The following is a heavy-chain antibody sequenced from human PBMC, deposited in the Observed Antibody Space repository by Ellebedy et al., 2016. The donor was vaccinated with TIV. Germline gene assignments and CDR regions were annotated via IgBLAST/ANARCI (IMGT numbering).Heavy chain of an antibody. D-gene: IGHD3-10*01. CDR2: INSDGSST. J-gene: IGHJ6*02. V-gene: IGHV3-74*01. CDR3: ARDSITDYYGSGNGGMDV. CDR1: GFTFSSYW. Sequence: GESLKISCAASGFTFSSYWMHWVRQAPGKGLVWVSRINSDGSSTSYADSVKGRFTISRDNSKNTLYLQMNSLRAEDTAVYYCARDSITDYYGSGNGGMDVWGQGTTVTVSS.